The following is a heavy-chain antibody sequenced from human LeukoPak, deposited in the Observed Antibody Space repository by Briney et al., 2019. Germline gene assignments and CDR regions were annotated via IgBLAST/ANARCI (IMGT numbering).Heavy chain of an antibody. D-gene: IGHD3-22*01. V-gene: IGHV3-33*06. J-gene: IGHJ5*02. CDR2: IWYDGSNK. CDR3: AKDRGDSSGFYSIWFDP. CDR1: GCTFSSYG. Sequence: GRSLRLSCAASGCTFSSYGMHGVRQAPGKGREWVAVIWYDGSNKYYADSVKGRFTISRDNSKNTLHLQMNSLRAEDTAVYYCAKDRGDSSGFYSIWFDPWGQEPWSPSPQ.